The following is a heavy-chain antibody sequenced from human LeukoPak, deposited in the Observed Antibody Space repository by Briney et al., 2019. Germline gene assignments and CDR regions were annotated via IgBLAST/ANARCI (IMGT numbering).Heavy chain of an antibody. V-gene: IGHV4-34*01. J-gene: IGHJ4*02. D-gene: IGHD4-17*01. Sequence: PSETLSLTCAVYGGSFSGYYWSWIRQPPGKGLEWIGEINHSGSTNYNPSLKSRVTISVDTSKNQFSLKLSSVTAADTAVYYCAREGGYGDYDYWGQGTLVTVSS. CDR1: GGSFSGYY. CDR2: INHSGST. CDR3: AREGGYGDYDY.